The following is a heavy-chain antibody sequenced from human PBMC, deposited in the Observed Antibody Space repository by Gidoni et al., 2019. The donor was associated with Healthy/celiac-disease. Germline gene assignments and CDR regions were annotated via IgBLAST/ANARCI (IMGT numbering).Heavy chain of an antibody. J-gene: IGHJ4*02. D-gene: IGHD3-22*01. V-gene: IGHV3-49*04. Sequence: ELQLVESGGGLVQPGRSLRLSCKASGFTFEDYAMSWVRQAPGKGLEWVGFIRSKAYGGTTEYAASVKGRFTISRDDSKSIAYLQMNSLKTEDTAVYYCTRDRYYDSSGYPSAVDYWGQGTLVTVSS. CDR1: GFTFEDYA. CDR3: TRDRYYDSSGYPSAVDY. CDR2: IRSKAYGGTT.